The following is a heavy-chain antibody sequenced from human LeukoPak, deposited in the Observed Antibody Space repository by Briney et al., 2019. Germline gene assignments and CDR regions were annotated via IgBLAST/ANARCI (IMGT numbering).Heavy chain of an antibody. CDR2: LHPSGDSP. D-gene: IGHD3-10*01. J-gene: IGHJ1*01. Sequence: ASVRISCKTSGYIFTYYHIHWVRQAPGQGLEWVGVLHPSGDSPTYAQRFHDRVTISRDTSTTTVYMKLSNLRSEDTAVYYCAIPPDYCYGVDYFHHWGQGTLVTVSS. CDR3: AIPPDYCYGVDYFHH. CDR1: GYIFTYYH. V-gene: IGHV1-46*01.